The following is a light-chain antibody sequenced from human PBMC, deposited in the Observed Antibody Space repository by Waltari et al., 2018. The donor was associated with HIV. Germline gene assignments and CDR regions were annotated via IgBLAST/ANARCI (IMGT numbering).Light chain of an antibody. CDR2: DVT. Sequence: QSALTQPRSVSGSPGQSVTISCTGTSSDVGGFNYVSWYQQYPGRAPKLMIYDVTKRPSGVPDRFSGSKSGNTASLTISGLQAEDEADYYCCSFAGSRTHVVLGGGTKLTVL. V-gene: IGLV2-11*01. CDR3: CSFAGSRTHVV. J-gene: IGLJ2*01. CDR1: SSDVGGFNY.